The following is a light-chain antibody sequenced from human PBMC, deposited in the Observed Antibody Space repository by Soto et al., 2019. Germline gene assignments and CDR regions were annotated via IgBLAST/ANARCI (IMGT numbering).Light chain of an antibody. Sequence: DIQMTQSPSSVSASVGDRVTITCRASQSISSWLAWYQQKPGTVPKLLIYAASSLHSGVPSRFRGSGAGTEFTLTIASLQPEDCGTYYCQQGDSFPITFGQGTRLEIK. CDR2: AAS. CDR1: QSISSW. CDR3: QQGDSFPIT. V-gene: IGKV1-12*01. J-gene: IGKJ5*01.